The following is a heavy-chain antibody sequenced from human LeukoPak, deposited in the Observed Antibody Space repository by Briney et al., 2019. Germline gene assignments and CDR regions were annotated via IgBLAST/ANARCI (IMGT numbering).Heavy chain of an antibody. Sequence: SETLSLTCTVSGGSISSSGYYWGWIRQPPGKGLEWIGSISYSGTTYYNPSLKSRVTIFVDTSKNQFSLKVSSVTAADTAVYYCVRHGSTRAVVGTRGIDYWGQGNMVTAS. D-gene: IGHD6-13*01. CDR3: VRHGSTRAVVGTRGIDY. CDR2: ISYSGTT. J-gene: IGHJ4*02. V-gene: IGHV4-39*01. CDR1: GGSISSSGYY.